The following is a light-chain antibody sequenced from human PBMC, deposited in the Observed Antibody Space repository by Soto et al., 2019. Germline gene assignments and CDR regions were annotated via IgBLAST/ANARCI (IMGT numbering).Light chain of an antibody. J-gene: IGKJ2*01. Sequence: EIGLTQSPGTLSLSPGERATLSCRASQSVSSSHLAGYQQKPGQAPRLLIYGASSRATGIPDRFSGSGSGTDFTRTISRLEPDDFAVYYCQHFDTSPMYTFGQGTKRAI. CDR2: GAS. CDR1: QSVSSSH. CDR3: QHFDTSPMYT. V-gene: IGKV3-20*01.